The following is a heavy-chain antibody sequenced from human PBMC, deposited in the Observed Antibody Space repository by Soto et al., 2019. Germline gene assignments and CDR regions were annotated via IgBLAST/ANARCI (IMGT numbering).Heavy chain of an antibody. D-gene: IGHD3-3*01. CDR1: GGSISSYY. V-gene: IGHV4-59*01. CDR2: IYYSGST. Sequence: SETLSLTCTVSGGSISSYYWSWIRQPPGKGLEWIGYIYYSGSTNYNPSLKSRVTISVDTSKNQFSLKLSSVTAADTAVYYCGSSYYDFWSGYYNGQNWFDPWGQGTLVTAPQ. CDR3: GSSYYDFWSGYYNGQNWFDP. J-gene: IGHJ5*02.